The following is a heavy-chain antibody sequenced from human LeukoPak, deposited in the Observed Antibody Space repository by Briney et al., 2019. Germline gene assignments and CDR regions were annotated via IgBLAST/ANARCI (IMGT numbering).Heavy chain of an antibody. CDR3: SSTSCFYPRAITKGCYFDY. CDR2: ISGSGGST. D-gene: IGHD2-2*01. Sequence: PGGSLRLSCAASGFTFSSYAVSWVRQAPGKGLEWVSAISGSGGSTYYADSVKGRFTISRDNSKNTLYLQMNSLRAEDTAVYYCSSTSCFYPRAITKGCYFDYWGQGTLVTVSS. V-gene: IGHV3-23*01. J-gene: IGHJ4*02. CDR1: GFTFSSYA.